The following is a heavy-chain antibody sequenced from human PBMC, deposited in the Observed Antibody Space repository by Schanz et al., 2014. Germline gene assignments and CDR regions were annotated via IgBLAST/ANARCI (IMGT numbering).Heavy chain of an antibody. CDR1: GYTFTNHY. D-gene: IGHD3-10*01. Sequence: QVQVIQSGPEVKKPGASVKVSCTASGYTFTNHYLHWVRQAPGQGLEWMGRISPSSGGTNYAQNFQGRVTMTKDTSINTVYMELSTLTSDDTAVYYCARAPTRMNMFRGVTYFFDYWGQGTLVTVSS. V-gene: IGHV1-2*06. CDR2: ISPSSGGT. CDR3: ARAPTRMNMFRGVTYFFDY. J-gene: IGHJ4*02.